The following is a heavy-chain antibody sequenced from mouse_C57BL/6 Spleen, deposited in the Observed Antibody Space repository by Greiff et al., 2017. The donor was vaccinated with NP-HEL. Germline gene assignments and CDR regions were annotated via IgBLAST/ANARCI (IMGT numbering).Heavy chain of an antibody. D-gene: IGHD2-3*01. CDR1: GYTFTDYY. Sequence: QVQLQQPGAELVMPGASVKLSCKASGYTFTDYYINWVKQRPGQGLEWIARIYPGSGNTYYNEKFKGKATLTAEKSSSTAYMQLSSLTSEDSAVYFCAREGDGYYGYFDVWGTGTTVTVSS. V-gene: IGHV1-76*01. CDR2: IYPGSGNT. CDR3: AREGDGYYGYFDV. J-gene: IGHJ1*03.